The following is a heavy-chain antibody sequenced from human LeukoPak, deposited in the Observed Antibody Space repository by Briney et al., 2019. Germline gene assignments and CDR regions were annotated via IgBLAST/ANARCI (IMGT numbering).Heavy chain of an antibody. V-gene: IGHV3-21*01. J-gene: IGHJ4*02. CDR3: ARVRLQQWLVDY. D-gene: IGHD6-19*01. Sequence: PGGSLRLSCAASGFTFSSHSMNWVRQAPGKGLEWVSSISSSSSYIYYADSVKGRFTISRDNAKNSLYLQMNSLRAEDTAVYYCARVRLQQWLVDYWGQGTLVTVSS. CDR1: GFTFSSHS. CDR2: ISSSSSYI.